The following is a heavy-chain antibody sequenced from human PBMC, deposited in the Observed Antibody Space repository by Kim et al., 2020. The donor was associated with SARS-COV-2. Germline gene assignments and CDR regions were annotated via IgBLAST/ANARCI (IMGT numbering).Heavy chain of an antibody. Sequence: SVKVSCKASGGTFSSYAISWVRQAPGQGLEWMGRIIPILGIANYAQKFQGRVTITADKSTSTAYMELSSLRSEDTAVYYCARIAAAGTAFPFDYWGQGTLVTVSS. J-gene: IGHJ4*02. D-gene: IGHD6-13*01. CDR3: ARIAAAGTAFPFDY. CDR2: IIPILGIA. V-gene: IGHV1-69*04. CDR1: GGTFSSYA.